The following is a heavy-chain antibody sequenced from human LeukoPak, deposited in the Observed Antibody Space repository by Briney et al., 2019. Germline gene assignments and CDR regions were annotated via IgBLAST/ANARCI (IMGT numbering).Heavy chain of an antibody. CDR1: GGSISSYY. D-gene: IGHD3-10*01. V-gene: IGHV4-59*01. CDR3: ARVMVRGVISWFDP. CDR2: IYYSGST. J-gene: IGHJ5*02. Sequence: SETLSLTCTVSGGSISSYYWSWIRQPPGKGLEWIGYIYYSGSTNYNPSLKSRVTISVDTSKNQFSLKLSSVTAADTAVYYCARVMVRGVISWFDPWGQGTLVTVSS.